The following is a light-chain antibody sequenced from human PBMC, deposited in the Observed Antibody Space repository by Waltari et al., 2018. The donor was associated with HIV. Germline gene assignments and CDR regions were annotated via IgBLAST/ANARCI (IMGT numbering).Light chain of an antibody. Sequence: QSALTQPAAVSGSPGQSITISCTPTSGNFGGFNYVSWYQQHPGKVPKLLIYEVANRPSGISHRVSGSKSGNTAYLTLSGLQAEDEADYYCSSYTPTSFVVFGGGTKLTVL. CDR2: EVA. V-gene: IGLV2-14*01. J-gene: IGLJ2*01. CDR3: SSYTPTSFVV. CDR1: SGNFGGFNY.